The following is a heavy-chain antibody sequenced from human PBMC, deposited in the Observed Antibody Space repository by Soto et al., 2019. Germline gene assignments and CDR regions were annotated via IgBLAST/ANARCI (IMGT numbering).Heavy chain of an antibody. CDR3: ATLSPHYYYYYMDV. Sequence: GGSLRLSCAASGFTFSSYSMNWVRQAPGKGLEWVSSISSSSSYIYYADSVKGRFTISRDNSKNTLYLQMNSLRAEDTAVYYCATLSPHYYYYYMDVWGKGTTVTVSS. CDR2: ISSSSSYI. J-gene: IGHJ6*03. CDR1: GFTFSSYS. V-gene: IGHV3-21*04.